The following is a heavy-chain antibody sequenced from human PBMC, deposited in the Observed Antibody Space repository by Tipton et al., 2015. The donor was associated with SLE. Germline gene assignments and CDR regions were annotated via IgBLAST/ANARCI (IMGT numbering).Heavy chain of an antibody. CDR2: MRSKAYGGTT. Sequence: SLRLSCRASGFTFADYSVSWFRQAPGKGLEWVGFMRSKAYGGTTEYAASVKGRFTVSRDDSKSIGYLQMNGLKTEDPAVYYCSRDVFPLFYLDVLVVPNAKDFWGQGTPVTVSS. V-gene: IGHV3-49*03. CDR1: GFTFADYS. J-gene: IGHJ4*02. CDR3: SRDVFPLFYLDVLVVPNAKDF. D-gene: IGHD2-2*01.